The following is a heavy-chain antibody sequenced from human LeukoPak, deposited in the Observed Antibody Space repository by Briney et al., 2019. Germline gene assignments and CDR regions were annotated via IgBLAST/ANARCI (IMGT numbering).Heavy chain of an antibody. CDR1: GGSISSGSYY. Sequence: SQNLSLNCTVSGGSISSGSYYWNWIRRPAGKGLEWIGRIYTSGSTNYNPSLKSRVTISVDMSKNQSSLKLSSVTAADTAVYYCARVAIDYYMDVWGKGTTVTVSS. D-gene: IGHD5-12*01. CDR3: ARVAIDYYMDV. CDR2: IYTSGST. J-gene: IGHJ6*03. V-gene: IGHV4-61*02.